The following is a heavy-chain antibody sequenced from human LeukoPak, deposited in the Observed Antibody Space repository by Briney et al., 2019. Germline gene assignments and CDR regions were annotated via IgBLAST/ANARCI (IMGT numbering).Heavy chain of an antibody. CDR3: ARDQESSGWYRGFAY. J-gene: IGHJ4*02. V-gene: IGHV3-64*04. CDR2: ISSNGGST. Sequence: GGSLRLSCAASGFTFSSYAMHWVRQAPGKGLEYVSAISSNGGSTYYADSVKGRFTISRDNSKNTLYLQMNSLRAEDTAVYYCARDQESSGWYRGFAYWGQGTLVTVSP. CDR1: GFTFSSYA. D-gene: IGHD6-19*01.